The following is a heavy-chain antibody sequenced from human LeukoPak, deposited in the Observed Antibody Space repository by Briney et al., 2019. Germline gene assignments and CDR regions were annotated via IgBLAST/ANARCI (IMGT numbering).Heavy chain of an antibody. J-gene: IGHJ5*02. Sequence: ASVKVSCKASGYTFTSYYMHWVRQAPGQGLEWMGWMNPNSGNTGYAQTFQGRVTMTRNTSISTAYMELSSLRSEDTAVYYCARGKSARGVSYNWFDPWGQGTLVIVSS. CDR2: MNPNSGNT. CDR1: GYTFTSYY. V-gene: IGHV1-8*01. D-gene: IGHD3-10*01. CDR3: ARGKSARGVSYNWFDP.